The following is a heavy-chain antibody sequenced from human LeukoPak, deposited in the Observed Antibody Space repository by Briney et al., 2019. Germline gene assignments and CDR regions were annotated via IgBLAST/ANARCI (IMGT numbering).Heavy chain of an antibody. J-gene: IGHJ5*02. V-gene: IGHV4-34*01. Sequence: SETLSLTCAVYGGSFSGYYWSWIRQPPGKGLEWIGEINHSGSTNYNPSLKSRVTISVDTSKNQFSLKLSSVTAADTAVYYCASTSTWIQLWYPIGWFDPWGQGTLVTVSS. CDR3: ASTSTWIQLWYPIGWFDP. D-gene: IGHD5-18*01. CDR1: GGSFSGYY. CDR2: INHSGST.